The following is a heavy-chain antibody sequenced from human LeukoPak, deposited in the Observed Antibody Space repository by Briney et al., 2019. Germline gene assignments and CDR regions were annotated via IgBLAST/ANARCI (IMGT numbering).Heavy chain of an antibody. CDR3: ARAYYYPYYFDY. D-gene: IGHD3-10*01. V-gene: IGHV4-34*01. CDR2: INHSGST. CDR1: GGSFSGYY. Sequence: SETLSLTCAVYGGSFSGYYWSWIRQPPGKGLEWIGEINHSGSTNYNPSLKSRVTISVDTSKNQLSLKLSSVTAADTAVYYCARAYYYPYYFDYWGQGTLVTVSS. J-gene: IGHJ4*02.